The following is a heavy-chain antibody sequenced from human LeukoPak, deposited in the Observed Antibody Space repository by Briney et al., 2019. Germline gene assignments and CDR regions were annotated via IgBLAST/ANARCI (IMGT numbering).Heavy chain of an antibody. CDR2: IRSKTNSYAT. CDR3: AHGGNSPFDY. D-gene: IGHD4-23*01. V-gene: IGHV3-73*01. CDR1: GFTFSGSA. Sequence: GGSLRLSCAASGFTFSGSAMHWVRRASGKGLEWVGRIRSKTNSYATAYAASVKGRFTISRDDSKNTAYLQMNSLRAEDTAVYYCAHGGNSPFDYWGQGTLVTVSS. J-gene: IGHJ4*02.